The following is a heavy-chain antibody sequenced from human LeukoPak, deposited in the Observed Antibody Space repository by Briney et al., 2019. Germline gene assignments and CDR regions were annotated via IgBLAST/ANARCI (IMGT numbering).Heavy chain of an antibody. CDR1: GGSINNYY. D-gene: IGHD3-9*01. V-gene: IGHV4-59*01. CDR2: IYYSGST. Sequence: SETLSLTCTVSGGSINNYYWSWIRQPPGKGLEWIGYIYYSGSTIYNPSLKSRVTISVDTSKNQFSLKLSSVTAADTAVYHCAREIPDILTGHRKYYHMEVWGKGTTVTISS. CDR3: AREIPDILTGHRKYYHMEV. J-gene: IGHJ6*03.